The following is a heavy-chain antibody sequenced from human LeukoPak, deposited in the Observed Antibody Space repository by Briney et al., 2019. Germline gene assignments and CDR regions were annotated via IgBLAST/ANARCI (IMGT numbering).Heavy chain of an antibody. V-gene: IGHV3-20*04. J-gene: IGHJ4*02. CDR3: ARDSDQLYYFDY. CDR2: INGNGGST. D-gene: IGHD2-2*01. Sequence: GGSLRLSCAASGFTFDDYGMSWVRQAPGKGLEWVSGINGNGGSTGYADSVKGRFTISRDNAKNSLYLQMNSLRAEDTALYYCARDSDQLYYFDYWGQGTLVTVSS. CDR1: GFTFDDYG.